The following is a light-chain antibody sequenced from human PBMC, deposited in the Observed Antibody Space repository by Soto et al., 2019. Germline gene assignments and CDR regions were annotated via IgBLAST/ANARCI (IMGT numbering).Light chain of an antibody. V-gene: IGKV3-11*01. CDR1: QSLRSY. CDR2: DAS. Sequence: EIVLTQSPATLSLSPVERATLSGMASQSLRSYLAWYQQKPGQAPRLLIYDASNRATGIPARFSGSGSGTDFTLTISSLEPEDFAVYYCQQRSNWPLTFGGGTKVDIK. CDR3: QQRSNWPLT. J-gene: IGKJ4*01.